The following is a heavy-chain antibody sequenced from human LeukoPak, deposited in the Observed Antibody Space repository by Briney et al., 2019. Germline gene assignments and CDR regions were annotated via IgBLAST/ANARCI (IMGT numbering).Heavy chain of an antibody. V-gene: IGHV3-23*01. CDR1: GFTFSTNG. CDR2: ISDSGGNT. D-gene: IGHD3-10*01. CDR3: ARAKTGAYYMDV. Sequence: GGSLRVSCAASGFTFSTNGMSWVRQAPGKGLEWVSGISDSGGNTYYADSVKGRFTISRDNSKNTLYLQMNSLRAEDTAVYYCARAKTGAYYMDVWGKGTTVTVSS. J-gene: IGHJ6*03.